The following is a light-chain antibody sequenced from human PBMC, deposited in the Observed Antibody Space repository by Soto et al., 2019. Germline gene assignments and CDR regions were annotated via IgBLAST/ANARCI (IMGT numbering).Light chain of an antibody. CDR2: GSS. Sequence: EIVLTQSPGTLSLSPRARAPLSCRASQSVSSSYLTWYQQKPGQAHRVLVYGSSRRATGIPDRFSGSGSGTDVSLTISRREPEDFAVYYCQQYGRSPGYTFGQGTKLEIK. J-gene: IGKJ2*01. CDR3: QQYGRSPGYT. CDR1: QSVSSSY. V-gene: IGKV3-20*01.